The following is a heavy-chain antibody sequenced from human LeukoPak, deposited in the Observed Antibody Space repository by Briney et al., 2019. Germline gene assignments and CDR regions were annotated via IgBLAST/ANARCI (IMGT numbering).Heavy chain of an antibody. CDR1: SGSISSYY. Sequence: SETLSLTCTVSSGSISSYYWRWIRQPPGKGLEWIGYVYYSGSANYNPSLKSRVTISVDTSKNQFSLKLSSVTAADTAVYYCARHEKLGQFDYWGQGTLVTVSS. CDR3: ARHEKLGQFDY. J-gene: IGHJ4*02. V-gene: IGHV4-59*08. CDR2: VYYSGSA. D-gene: IGHD3-10*01.